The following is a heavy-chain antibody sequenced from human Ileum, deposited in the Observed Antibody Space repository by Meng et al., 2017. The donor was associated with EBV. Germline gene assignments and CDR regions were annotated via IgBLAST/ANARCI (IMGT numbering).Heavy chain of an antibody. J-gene: IGHJ4*02. V-gene: IGHV4-39*07. CDR1: GGSSSSSNHY. Sequence: LPLLESGPGLGKPSETLPLTCTVSGGSSSSSNHYWGWIRQPPGKGLEWIANIYYSGSTYYNPSLKSRVTISVDTSKNQFSLKLSSVTAADTAVYYCARVPSYYYDSRGYVTPFDYWGQGTLVTVSS. CDR3: ARVPSYYYDSRGYVTPFDY. CDR2: IYYSGST. D-gene: IGHD3-22*01.